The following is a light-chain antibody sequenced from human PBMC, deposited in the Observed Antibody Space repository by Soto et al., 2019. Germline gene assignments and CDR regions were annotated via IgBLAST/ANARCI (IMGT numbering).Light chain of an antibody. CDR3: RQYGSSPIT. CDR2: DAS. V-gene: IGKV3-20*01. CDR1: QSVSSSY. Sequence: EIVLTQSPGTLSLSPGERATLSCRASQSVSSSYLAWYQQKPCQAPRLLIYDASSRATGIPDRFSGGGSGTDFTLTISRLEPEDFAVYYCRQYGSSPITFGQGTRREI. J-gene: IGKJ5*01.